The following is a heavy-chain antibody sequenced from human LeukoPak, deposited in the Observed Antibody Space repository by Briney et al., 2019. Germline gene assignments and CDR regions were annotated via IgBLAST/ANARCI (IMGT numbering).Heavy chain of an antibody. J-gene: IGHJ4*02. CDR2: IYYSGST. D-gene: IGHD1-20*01. Sequence: SETLSLTCTVSGGSISSYYWSWIRQPPGKGLEWIGYIYYSGSTNYNPSLKSRVTISVDTSKNQFSLKLSSVTAADTAVYYCARDRGYNWNGHLDYWGQGTLVTVSS. CDR3: ARDRGYNWNGHLDY. CDR1: GGSISSYY. V-gene: IGHV4-59*01.